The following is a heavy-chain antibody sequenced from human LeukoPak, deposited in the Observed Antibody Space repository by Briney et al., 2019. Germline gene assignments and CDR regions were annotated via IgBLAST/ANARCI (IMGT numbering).Heavy chain of an antibody. V-gene: IGHV3-23*01. D-gene: IGHD5-18*01. CDR1: GFTFSSYA. CDR3: AKDQAGYNYGILGDY. CDR2: ISGSGGST. Sequence: GSLRLSCAASGFTFSSYAMSWVRQAPGKGLEWVSAISGSGGSTYYADSVKGRFTISRDNSKNTLYLQMNSLRAEDTAVYYCAKDQAGYNYGILGDYWGQGTLVTVSS. J-gene: IGHJ4*02.